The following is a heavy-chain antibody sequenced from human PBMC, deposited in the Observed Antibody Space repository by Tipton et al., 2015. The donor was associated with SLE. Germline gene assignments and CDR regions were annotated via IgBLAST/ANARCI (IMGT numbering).Heavy chain of an antibody. Sequence: SLRLSCAASGFTFSSYGMHWVRQAPGKGLEWVAFIRYDGSNKYYADSVKGRFTISRDNSKNTLYLQMNSLRAEDTAVYYCANSPPIYDTDAFDIWGQGTMVTVSS. CDR1: GFTFSSYG. CDR2: IRYDGSNK. V-gene: IGHV3-30*02. J-gene: IGHJ3*02. CDR3: ANSPPIYDTDAFDI. D-gene: IGHD3-22*01.